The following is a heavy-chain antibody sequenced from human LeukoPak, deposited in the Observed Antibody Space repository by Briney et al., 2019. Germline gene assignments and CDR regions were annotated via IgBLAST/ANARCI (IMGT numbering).Heavy chain of an antibody. CDR1: GFTFSNYG. CDR2: IRGGDGDT. D-gene: IGHD3-9*01. CDR3: AKWGDYDVLSGYYDYDY. Sequence: GGSLRLSCAASGFTFSNYGMSWVRQAPGKGLEWVSAIRGGDGDTYYADSVKGRFTVSRDDPTDTLYLQMNTLRDEDTAVYYCAKWGDYDVLSGYYDYDYWGHGTLVTVSS. V-gene: IGHV3-23*01. J-gene: IGHJ4*01.